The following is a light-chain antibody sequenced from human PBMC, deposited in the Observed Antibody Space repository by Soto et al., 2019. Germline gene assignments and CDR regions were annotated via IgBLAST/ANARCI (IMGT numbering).Light chain of an antibody. V-gene: IGKV3-15*01. CDR1: QSVSNN. CDR2: AVS. CDR3: QQYNNWPWT. J-gene: IGKJ1*01. Sequence: EILMTQSPATLSVSPGERATLSCRASQSVSNNLAWYQQKPGQAPRLLIYAVSTRAAGIPARFSGSGSGTEFTLTISSLQSEDFAVYYCQQYNNWPWTFGQGTKVDIK.